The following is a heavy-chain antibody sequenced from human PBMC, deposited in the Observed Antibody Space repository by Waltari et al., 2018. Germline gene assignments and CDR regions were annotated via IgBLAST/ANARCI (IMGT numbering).Heavy chain of an antibody. V-gene: IGHV1-2*06. Sequence: QVQLVQSGAEVKKPGASVKVSCKASGYTFTGYYMHWVRQAPGQGLEWMGRINPNSGGTNYAQKFQGRVTMTRDTSISTAYMELSRLRSDDTAVYYCAGLPLDYDSSGSLDYWGQGTLVTVSS. CDR2: INPNSGGT. D-gene: IGHD3-22*01. CDR1: GYTFTGYY. CDR3: AGLPLDYDSSGSLDY. J-gene: IGHJ4*02.